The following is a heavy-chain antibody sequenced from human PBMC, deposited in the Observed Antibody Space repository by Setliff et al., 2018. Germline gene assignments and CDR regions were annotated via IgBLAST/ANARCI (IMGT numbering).Heavy chain of an antibody. CDR2: ISSSSSPI. V-gene: IGHV3-48*01. Sequence: GGSLRLSCAASGFSFSSYSMNWVRQAPGKGLEWVSYISSSSSPIDYADSVKGRFIISRDNAKNSLYLQMNSLRVEDTAVYYCVKVGIFGGGYFDFWGQGTPVTVSS. CDR1: GFSFSSYS. CDR3: VKVGIFGGGYFDF. D-gene: IGHD3-3*01. J-gene: IGHJ4*02.